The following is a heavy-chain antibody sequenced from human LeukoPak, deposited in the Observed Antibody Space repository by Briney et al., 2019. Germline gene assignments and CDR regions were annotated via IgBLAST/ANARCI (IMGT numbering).Heavy chain of an antibody. J-gene: IGHJ4*02. Sequence: PSETLSLTCTVSGGSISTSRYYWGWIRQPPGKGLEWIGSIYYSGITYYNPSLKSRVTISLDTSKNQFSLKLTSVTAADTAVYYCARGRYKRFDYWGQGTLVTVSS. CDR3: ARGRYKRFDY. D-gene: IGHD1-1*01. CDR2: IYYSGIT. V-gene: IGHV4-39*01. CDR1: GGSISTSRYY.